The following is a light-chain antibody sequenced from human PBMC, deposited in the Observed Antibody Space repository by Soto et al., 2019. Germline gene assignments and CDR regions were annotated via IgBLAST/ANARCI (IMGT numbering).Light chain of an antibody. V-gene: IGKV3-15*01. Sequence: EIVLTQSPATLSLSAGERATLSWRASQSVSIDLAWCQQTPGQAPRLLMYGASTRATGIPVRFSGSASGTEFTLTISSLQSEDFTVYYGQQYNKWPLTFGQGTKVDIK. J-gene: IGKJ1*01. CDR2: GAS. CDR1: QSVSID. CDR3: QQYNKWPLT.